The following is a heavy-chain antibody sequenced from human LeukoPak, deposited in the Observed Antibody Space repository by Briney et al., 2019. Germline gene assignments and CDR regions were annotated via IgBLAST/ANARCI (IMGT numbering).Heavy chain of an antibody. CDR2: ISRSSSYI. V-gene: IGHV3-21*01. D-gene: IGHD3-10*01. J-gene: IGHJ4*02. CDR1: GFTFSSYS. CDR3: ARASTMVRGVIDY. Sequence: GGSLRLSCAASGFTFSSYSMNWVRQAPGKGLEGVSSISRSSSYIYYADSVKGRFTISRDNAKNSLYLQMNSLRAEDTAVYYCARASTMVRGVIDYWGQGTLVTVSS.